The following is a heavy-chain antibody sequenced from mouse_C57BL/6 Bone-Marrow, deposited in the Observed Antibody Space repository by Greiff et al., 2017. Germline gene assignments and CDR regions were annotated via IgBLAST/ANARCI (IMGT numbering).Heavy chain of an antibody. CDR2: ISSGGDYI. CDR3: TREVPYYSNYYWYFDV. Sequence: EVQLQESGEGLVKPGGSLKLSCAASGFTFSSYAMSWVRQTPEKRLEWVAYISSGGDYIYYADTVKGRFTISRDNARNTLYLQMRSLKSEDTAMYYCTREVPYYSNYYWYFDVGGTGTTATASS. D-gene: IGHD2-5*01. CDR1: GFTFSSYA. V-gene: IGHV5-9-1*02. J-gene: IGHJ1*03.